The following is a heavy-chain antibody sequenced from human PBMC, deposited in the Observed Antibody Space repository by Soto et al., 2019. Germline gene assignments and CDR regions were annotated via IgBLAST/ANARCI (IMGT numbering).Heavy chain of an antibody. CDR2: IYYSGST. D-gene: IGHD6-19*01. CDR1: GGSISSGGYY. V-gene: IGHV4-31*03. Sequence: SETLSLTCTVSGGSISSGGYYWSWIRQHPGKGLEWIGYIYYSGSTYYNPSLKSRVTISVDTSKNQFSLKLSSVTAADTAVYYCARELSGSSGWYPRLADYYYGMDVWGQGTTVTVSS. J-gene: IGHJ6*02. CDR3: ARELSGSSGWYPRLADYYYGMDV.